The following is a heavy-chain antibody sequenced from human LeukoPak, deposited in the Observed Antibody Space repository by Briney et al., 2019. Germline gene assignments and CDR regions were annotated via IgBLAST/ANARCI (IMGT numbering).Heavy chain of an antibody. D-gene: IGHD2-2*01. Sequence: GGSLRLSCAASGFTFSSYTMNWVRQAPGKGLEWVSSITGRSRYIYYADSVRGRSTISRDNAKNSLYLQMNSLRDEDTAVYYCARDLVTEPTGDWFDPWGQGTLVTVSS. CDR2: ITGRSRYI. J-gene: IGHJ5*02. CDR3: ARDLVTEPTGDWFDP. CDR1: GFTFSSYT. V-gene: IGHV3-21*01.